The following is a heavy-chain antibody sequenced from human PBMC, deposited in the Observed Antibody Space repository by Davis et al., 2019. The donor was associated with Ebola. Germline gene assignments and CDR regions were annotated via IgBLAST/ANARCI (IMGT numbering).Heavy chain of an antibody. CDR3: ARTRVYSGFVGEYYSYGMDV. CDR1: GFSLSTSGLC. D-gene: IGHD1-26*01. V-gene: IGHV2-70*11. Sequence: SAPTLVYPTPTLTLTCTFSGFSLSTSGLCLSWIRQPTGKALEWLARIASNDDNYYASSLKTRLTISKDTSKNQVVLTMTNMDPVDIATYYCARTRVYSGFVGEYYSYGMDVWGQGTTVTVSS. J-gene: IGHJ6*02. CDR2: IASNDDN.